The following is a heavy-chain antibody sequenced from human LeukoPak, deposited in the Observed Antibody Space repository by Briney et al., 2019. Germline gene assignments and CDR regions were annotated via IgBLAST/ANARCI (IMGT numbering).Heavy chain of an antibody. CDR1: GYSFTSYW. CDR3: ARRSAYYDFWSGRSLPNWFDP. J-gene: IGHJ5*02. D-gene: IGHD3-3*01. Sequence: GESLQISCKGSGYSFTSYWIGWVRQMPGKGLEWMGIIYPGDSDTRYSPSFQGQVTISADKSISTAHLQWSSLKASDTAMYYCARRSAYYDFWSGRSLPNWFDPWGQGTLVTVSS. V-gene: IGHV5-51*01. CDR2: IYPGDSDT.